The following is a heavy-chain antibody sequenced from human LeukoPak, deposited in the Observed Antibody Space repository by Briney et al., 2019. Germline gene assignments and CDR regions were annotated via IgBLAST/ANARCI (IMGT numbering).Heavy chain of an antibody. V-gene: IGHV5-51*01. D-gene: IGHD2-21*01. CDR1: GYSFTSYW. CDR2: IYPGDSDT. J-gene: IGHJ4*02. CDR3: ARQAYCGGDCYHFDY. Sequence: GESLKISCKGSGYSFTSYWIGWVRQMPGKGLEWMGIIYPGDSDTRYSPFFQGQVTISADKSISTAYLQWSSLKASDTAMYYCARQAYCGGDCYHFDYWGQGTLVTVSS.